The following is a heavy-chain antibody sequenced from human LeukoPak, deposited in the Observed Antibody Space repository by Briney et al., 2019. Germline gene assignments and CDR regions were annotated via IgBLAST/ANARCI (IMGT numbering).Heavy chain of an antibody. V-gene: IGHV4-59*01. CDR1: GGSISSYY. CDR3: AASTPVYDSSCYPYLDAFDI. Sequence: SETLSLTCTVSGGSISSYYWSWIRQPQGKGMEWMGYIYYCGSTNYNPSLKSRATISVDTSKNQFTLKLSSVTAADTAVYYCAASTPVYDSSCYPYLDAFDIWGQGTMVTVSS. D-gene: IGHD3-22*01. CDR2: IYYCGST. J-gene: IGHJ3*02.